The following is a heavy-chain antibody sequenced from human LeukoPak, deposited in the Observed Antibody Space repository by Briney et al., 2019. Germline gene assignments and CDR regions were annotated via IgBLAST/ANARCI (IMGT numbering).Heavy chain of an antibody. CDR1: GYSISSGYY. D-gene: IGHD3-10*01. Sequence: PSETLSLTCTVSGYSISSGYYWGWIRQPPGKGLEWIGSIYHSGSTYYNPSLKSRVTISVDTSKNQFSLKLSSVTAADTAVYYCASSTMVRGVIIFDYWGQGTLVTVSS. CDR3: ASSTMVRGVIIFDY. V-gene: IGHV4-38-2*02. CDR2: IYHSGST. J-gene: IGHJ4*02.